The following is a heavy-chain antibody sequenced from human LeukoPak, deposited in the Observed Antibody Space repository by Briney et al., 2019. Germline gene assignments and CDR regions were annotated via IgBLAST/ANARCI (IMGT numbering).Heavy chain of an antibody. CDR1: GYTFTGYY. D-gene: IGHD6-19*01. CDR3: ARVGARGYSSGWYFT. J-gene: IGHJ5*02. V-gene: IGHV1-2*02. CDR2: INPNSGGT. Sequence: GASVKVSCKASGYTFTGYYMHWVRQAPGQGLEWMGWINPNSGGTNYAQKFQGRATMTRDTSISTAYMELSRLRSDDTAVYYCARVGARGYSSGWYFTWGQGTLVTVSS.